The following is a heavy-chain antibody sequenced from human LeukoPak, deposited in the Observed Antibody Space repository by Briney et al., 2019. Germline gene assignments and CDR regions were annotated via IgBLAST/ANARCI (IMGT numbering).Heavy chain of an antibody. D-gene: IGHD2-2*01. CDR1: GFTFTSYE. V-gene: IGHV3-48*03. J-gene: IGHJ4*02. CDR2: ISSSGSTI. CDR3: ARRYCSSTSCTLDY. Sequence: GGSLRLSCAASGFTFTSYEMNWVRHAPGKGLEWVSYISSSGSTIYYADSVKGRFTISRDNAKNSLYLQMNSLRAEDTAVYYCARRYCSSTSCTLDYWGQGTLVTVSS.